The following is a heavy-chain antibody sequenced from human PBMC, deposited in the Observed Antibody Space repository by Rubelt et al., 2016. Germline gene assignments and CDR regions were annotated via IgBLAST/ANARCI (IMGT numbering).Heavy chain of an antibody. CDR1: GGSISSSSYY. D-gene: IGHD6-19*01. Sequence: QLQLQESGPGLVKPSETLSLTCTVSGGSISSSSYYWGCIRQPPGKGLGWIGSIYYSGSTYYNPSLKSRVTISVGTSKNQFSLQLSSVTAADTAVYYCARLYWRYSSGWYGFSWVYWGQGTLVTVSS. CDR3: ARLYWRYSSGWYGFSWVY. V-gene: IGHV4-39*01. CDR2: IYYSGST. J-gene: IGHJ4*02.